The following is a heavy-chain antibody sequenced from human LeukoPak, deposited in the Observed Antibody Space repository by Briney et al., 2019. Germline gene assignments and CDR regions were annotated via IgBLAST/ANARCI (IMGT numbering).Heavy chain of an antibody. CDR2: TGFERVHT. V-gene: IGHV3-23*01. Sequence: PGGSLRLSCAASRFTFTRHAMSWVREAPGKGLEWVSTTGFERVHTLCADSVQGRFTVSRDNSRNTLDLQLDNLTINDTAIYYCVRGDDIGKHPTRAYYFDIWGQGTLVSVSS. D-gene: IGHD3-10*01. J-gene: IGHJ4*02. CDR1: RFTFTRHA. CDR3: VRGDDIGKHPTRAYYFDI.